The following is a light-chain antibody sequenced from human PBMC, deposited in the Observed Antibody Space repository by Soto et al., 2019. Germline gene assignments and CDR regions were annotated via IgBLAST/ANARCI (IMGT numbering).Light chain of an antibody. CDR2: GAS. CDR1: QSISTY. CDR3: QQSFITPPLT. J-gene: IGKJ4*01. Sequence: DIQMTQSPSSLSASIGDRITITCRASQSISTYLNWYQQKPGKAPRLLIYGASTLQNGVPSRFSGSGSATDYPLTISSLQPEDFATYSCQQSFITPPLTFGGGTKVEMK. V-gene: IGKV1-39*01.